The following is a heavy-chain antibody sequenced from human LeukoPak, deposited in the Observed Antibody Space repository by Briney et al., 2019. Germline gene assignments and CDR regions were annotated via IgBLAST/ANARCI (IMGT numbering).Heavy chain of an antibody. CDR3: AKDVCYYGSGSYYSD. V-gene: IGHV3-30*18. D-gene: IGHD3-10*01. J-gene: IGHJ4*02. CDR1: GVSFSSYG. CDR2: ISNNGIKK. Sequence: SGGSLRLSCAASGVSFSSYGRNWVRQAPGKGLEWVGVISNNGIKKYYADSVKGRFPISRDNSKNTLYLQMNSLRVEDTAVYYCAKDVCYYGSGSYYSDWGQGTLVTVSS.